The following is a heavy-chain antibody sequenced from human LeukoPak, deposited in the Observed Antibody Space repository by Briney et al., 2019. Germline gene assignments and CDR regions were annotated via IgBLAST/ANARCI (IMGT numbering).Heavy chain of an antibody. V-gene: IGHV3-21*04. CDR3: ARGQRLRFGELDYYMDV. Sequence: PGGSLRLSCAASGFTFSSYSMNWVRQAPGKGLEWVSSISSSSSYIYYADSVKGRFTISRDNAKNSLYLQMNSLRAEDTAVYYCARGQRLRFGELDYYMDVWGKGTTVTISS. J-gene: IGHJ6*03. CDR1: GFTFSSYS. CDR2: ISSSSSYI. D-gene: IGHD3-10*01.